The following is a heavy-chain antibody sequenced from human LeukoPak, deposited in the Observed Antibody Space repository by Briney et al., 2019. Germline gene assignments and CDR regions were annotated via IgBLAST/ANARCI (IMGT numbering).Heavy chain of an antibody. D-gene: IGHD1-26*01. V-gene: IGHV4-34*01. J-gene: IGHJ3*02. CDR1: GGSFSGYY. CDR3: ARYTAWDSDAFDI. CDR2: INHSGST. Sequence: PSETLSLTCAVYGGSFSGYYWSWIRQPPGKGLEWIGEINHSGSTNYNPSLKSRVTISVDTSKNQFSLKLSSVTAADTAVYYCARYTAWDSDAFDIWGQGTMVTVSS.